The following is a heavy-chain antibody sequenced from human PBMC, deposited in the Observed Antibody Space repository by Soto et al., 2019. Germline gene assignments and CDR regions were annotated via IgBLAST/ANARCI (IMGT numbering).Heavy chain of an antibody. CDR1: GDSISSYY. V-gene: IGHV4-59*01. CDR2: IYSSGTT. D-gene: IGHD5-18*01. CDR3: ARGHTFDY. J-gene: IGHJ4*02. Sequence: TSETLSLTCTVSGDSISSYYWSWIRQPPGKGLEWIGYIYSSGTTSYNPSLKSRVTISVDTSKNHFSLKLSSVTAAGTAVYYCARGHTFDYWGQGTLVTVSS.